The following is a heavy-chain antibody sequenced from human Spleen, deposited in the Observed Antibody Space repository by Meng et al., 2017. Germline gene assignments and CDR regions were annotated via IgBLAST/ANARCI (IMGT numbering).Heavy chain of an antibody. D-gene: IGHD6-19*01. V-gene: IGHV1-2*02. Sequence: ASVKVSCKTSGYTFTSSGVSWVRQAPGQGLEWMGWINPNTDATNYAPKFHGRVTMTRDTSISTAYMELTSLTSDDTAVYYCARSSGWCRADYWGQGTLVTVSS. CDR1: GYTFTSSG. J-gene: IGHJ4*02. CDR2: INPNTDAT. CDR3: ARSSGWCRADY.